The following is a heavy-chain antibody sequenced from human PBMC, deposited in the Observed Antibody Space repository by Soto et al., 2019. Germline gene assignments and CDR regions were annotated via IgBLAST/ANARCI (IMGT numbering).Heavy chain of an antibody. Sequence: ASVKVSCKASGYTFSGYYIHWLRQAPGEGLEWMGWINPNSGGTNYAQKFQGRVTVTRDTPTSTAYMELSRLTSDDTAVYYCARSLTEGYCTITGCYTRPLYGMDVWGQGTTVTVSS. CDR1: GYTFSGYY. D-gene: IGHD2-2*02. CDR2: INPNSGGT. J-gene: IGHJ6*02. CDR3: ARSLTEGYCTITGCYTRPLYGMDV. V-gene: IGHV1-2*02.